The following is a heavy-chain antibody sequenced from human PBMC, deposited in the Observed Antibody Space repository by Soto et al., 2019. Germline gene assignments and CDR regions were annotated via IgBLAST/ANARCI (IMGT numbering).Heavy chain of an antibody. J-gene: IGHJ4*02. D-gene: IGHD3-10*01. CDR2: ISYDGSNK. CDR1: GFTFSSYG. Sequence: LRLSCAASGFTFSSYGMHWVRQAPGKGLEWVAVISYDGSNKYYADSVKGRFTISRDNSKNTLYLQMNSLRAEDTAVYYCAKDHLWFGELLAVGAFDYWGQGTLVTVSS. V-gene: IGHV3-30*18. CDR3: AKDHLWFGELLAVGAFDY.